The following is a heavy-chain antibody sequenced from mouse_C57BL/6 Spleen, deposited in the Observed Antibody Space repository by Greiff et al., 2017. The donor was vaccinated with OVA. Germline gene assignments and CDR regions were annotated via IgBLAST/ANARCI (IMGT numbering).Heavy chain of an antibody. CDR2: INPSSGYT. J-gene: IGHJ1*03. CDR1: GYTFTSYT. CDR3: ARYDGNYWYFDV. D-gene: IGHD2-1*01. Sequence: VQLQQSGAELARPGASVKMSCKASGYTFTSYTMHWVKQRPGQGLEWIGYINPSSGYTKYNQKFKDKATLTADKSSSTAYMQLSSLTSEDSAVYYCARYDGNYWYFDVWGTGTTVTVSS. V-gene: IGHV1-4*01.